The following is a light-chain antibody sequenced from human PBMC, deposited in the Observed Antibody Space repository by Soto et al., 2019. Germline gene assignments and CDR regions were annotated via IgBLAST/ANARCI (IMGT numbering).Light chain of an antibody. CDR2: KAS. CDR1: QTISSR. CDR3: QHYNSYSEA. Sequence: DIQMTHSPSTLSGSVGDIVTITCRASQTISSRLAWYQQKPGKAPKLLIYKASTLKSGVPSRFSGSGSGTEFTLTISSLQPDDFATYYCQHYNSYSEAFGQGTKVDIK. V-gene: IGKV1-5*03. J-gene: IGKJ1*01.